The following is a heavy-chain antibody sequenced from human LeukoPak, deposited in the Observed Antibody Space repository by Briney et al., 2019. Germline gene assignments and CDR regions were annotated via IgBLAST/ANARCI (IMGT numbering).Heavy chain of an antibody. CDR1: GYTFTGYY. CDR2: IDANSGGT. J-gene: IGHJ4*02. Sequence: ASVKVSCKASGYTFTGYYMHWVRQAPGQGLEWMGWIDANSGGTNYAQKFQGRVTMTRDTSISTAYMELSRLRSDDTAVYYCARSSRYDIWTGYPYWGQGTLVTVSP. D-gene: IGHD3-9*01. V-gene: IGHV1-2*02. CDR3: ARSSRYDIWTGYPY.